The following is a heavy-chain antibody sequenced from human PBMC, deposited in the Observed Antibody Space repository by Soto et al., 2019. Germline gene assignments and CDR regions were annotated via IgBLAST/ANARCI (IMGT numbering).Heavy chain of an antibody. J-gene: IGHJ6*02. D-gene: IGHD3-3*01. V-gene: IGHV3-30*03. CDR1: GFTFSSYG. CDR3: AIGVWSGPMDV. Sequence: QVQLVESGGGVVQPGRSLRLSCAASGFTFSSYGMHWVRQAPGKGLEWVAVISYDGRNKYYADSVKGRFTSSRDNPKDTLDLQMTTLRAEDSAGYCCAIGVWSGPMDVWGEGTTVTVSS. CDR2: ISYDGRNK.